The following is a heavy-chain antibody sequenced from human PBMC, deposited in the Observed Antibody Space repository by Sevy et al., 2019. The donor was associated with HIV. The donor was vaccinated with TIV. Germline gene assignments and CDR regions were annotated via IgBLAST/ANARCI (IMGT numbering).Heavy chain of an antibody. Sequence: GGSLRLSCAASGFTFSSYSMNWVRQAPGKGLEWVPSISSSSSYIYYADSVKGRFTISRDNAKNSLYLQMNSLRAEDTAVYYCARVESGLRFLEWLSFYYGMDVWGQGTTVTVSS. CDR3: ARVESGLRFLEWLSFYYGMDV. CDR1: GFTFSSYS. CDR2: ISSSSSYI. D-gene: IGHD3-3*01. J-gene: IGHJ6*02. V-gene: IGHV3-21*01.